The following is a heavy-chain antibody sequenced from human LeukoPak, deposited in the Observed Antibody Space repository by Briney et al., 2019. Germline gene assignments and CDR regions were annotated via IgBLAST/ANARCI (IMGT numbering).Heavy chain of an antibody. CDR3: ARDLVATGNDY. Sequence: GGSLRLSCAASGFTVSSNYMSWVRQAPGKGLEWVSVIYSGGSTYYADSVKGRFTISRDNSKNTLYLQMNSLRAEDTAVYYCARDLVATGNDYWGQGTLVTVSS. CDR2: IYSGGST. J-gene: IGHJ4*02. D-gene: IGHD5-12*01. CDR1: GFTVSSNY. V-gene: IGHV3-53*01.